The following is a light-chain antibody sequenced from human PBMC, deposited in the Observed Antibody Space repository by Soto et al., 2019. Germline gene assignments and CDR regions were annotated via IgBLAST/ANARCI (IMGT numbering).Light chain of an antibody. CDR1: SSDVGAYDY. CDR2: DVN. V-gene: IGLV2-14*01. Sequence: QSVLTQPASVSGSPGQSIAISCTGTSSDVGAYDYVSWYQQHAGKAPKLMIYDVNNRPSGVSNRFSGSKSGNTASLTISGLQAEDRADYYCSSYKISSTPLYVFGTGTKVTVL. CDR3: SSYKISSTPLYV. J-gene: IGLJ1*01.